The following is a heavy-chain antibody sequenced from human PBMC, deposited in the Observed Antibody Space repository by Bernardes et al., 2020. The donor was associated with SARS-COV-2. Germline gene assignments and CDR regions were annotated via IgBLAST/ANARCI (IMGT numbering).Heavy chain of an antibody. J-gene: IGHJ4*02. CDR3: AKVLGLGILTGFDS. CDR2: ISGTGGST. D-gene: IGHD3-9*01. CDR1: GIALSNHA. V-gene: IGHV3-23*01. Sequence: GGSLRLSCGASGIALSNHAMSWARQAPGKGLEWVATISGTGGSTYYADSVKGRFTISRDTSKNTLFLQMNSLRAEDTAVYYCAKVLGLGILTGFDSWGQGTLVTVSS.